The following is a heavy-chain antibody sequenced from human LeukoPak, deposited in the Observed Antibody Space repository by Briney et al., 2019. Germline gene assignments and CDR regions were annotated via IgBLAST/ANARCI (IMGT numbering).Heavy chain of an antibody. V-gene: IGHV1-69*04. CDR2: IIPILGIA. CDR1: GGTFSSYA. Sequence: SVKVSCKASGGTFSSYAISWVRQAPGQGLEWMGRIIPILGIANYAQKFQGRVTITSDKSTSTAYMELSSLRSEDTAVYYCARIGRRSSWFDRWGQGTLVTVSS. D-gene: IGHD1-26*01. CDR3: ARIGRRSSWFDR. J-gene: IGHJ5*02.